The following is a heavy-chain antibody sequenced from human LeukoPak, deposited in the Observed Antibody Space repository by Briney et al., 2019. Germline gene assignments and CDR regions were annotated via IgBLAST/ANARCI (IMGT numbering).Heavy chain of an antibody. Sequence: GGSLRLSCVGSGFTFNDYCIHWVRQAPGKGLVWVSAIKTDGSAMQYADSVKGRFAISRDNAKNTVYLQMNSLRDEDTAVYYCVRDRTVSTILDYWGQGTLVTVSS. CDR2: IKTDGSAM. CDR3: VRDRTVSTILDY. J-gene: IGHJ4*02. V-gene: IGHV3-74*03. D-gene: IGHD5/OR15-5a*01. CDR1: GFTFNDYC.